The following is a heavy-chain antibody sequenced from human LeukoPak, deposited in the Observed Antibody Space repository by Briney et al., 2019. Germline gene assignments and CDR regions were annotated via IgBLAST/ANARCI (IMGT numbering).Heavy chain of an antibody. V-gene: IGHV3-73*01. CDR1: GFTFSGSA. J-gene: IGHJ4*02. D-gene: IGHD6-19*01. Sequence: GSLRLSCAASGFTFSGSAMHWVRQASGKGLEWVGRIRSKANGYTTAYGASVKGRFTISRDNSKNTLYLQMNSLRAEDTAVYYCAKDSSGPAYWGQGTLVTVSS. CDR3: AKDSSGPAY. CDR2: IRSKANGYTT.